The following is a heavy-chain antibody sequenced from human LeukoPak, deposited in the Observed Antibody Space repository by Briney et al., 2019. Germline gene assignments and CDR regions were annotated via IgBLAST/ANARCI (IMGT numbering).Heavy chain of an antibody. D-gene: IGHD5-24*01. J-gene: IGHJ4*02. V-gene: IGHV1-18*01. Sequence: ASVKVSFKASGYTFTSYGISWVRQAPGQGLEWMGWISAYNGNTNYAQKLQGRVTMTTDTSTSTAYMELRSLRSDDTAVYYCARDLTVFRTATPGYWGQGTLVTVSS. CDR2: ISAYNGNT. CDR3: ARDLTVFRTATPGY. CDR1: GYTFTSYG.